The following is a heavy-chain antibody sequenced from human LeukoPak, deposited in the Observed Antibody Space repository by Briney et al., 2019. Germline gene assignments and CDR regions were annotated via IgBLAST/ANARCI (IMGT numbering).Heavy chain of an antibody. D-gene: IGHD1-7*01. J-gene: IGHJ4*02. Sequence: GGSLRLSCAASGFTFDSHSMNWVRQAPGQGLEWVSSISSRGTYIYDADSVKGRFTISRDNGKNIVYLQMNSLRAGDTAVYYCARGELTSPRVFDYWGRETLVTVSS. V-gene: IGHV3-21*06. CDR1: GFTFDSHS. CDR3: ARGELTSPRVFDY. CDR2: ISSRGTYI.